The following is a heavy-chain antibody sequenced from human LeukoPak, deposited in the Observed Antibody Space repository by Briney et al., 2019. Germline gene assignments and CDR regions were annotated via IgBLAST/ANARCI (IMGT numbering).Heavy chain of an antibody. Sequence: TGGPLRLSCVASGFTFSNYGMHWVRQAPGKGLEWVAFTRYDGSVKFYADSVKGRFTISRDNSKNTLYLQINSLRAEDTAMYYCAKAPHSTEYYFGYWGQGTLVTVSS. D-gene: IGHD2/OR15-2a*01. CDR2: TRYDGSVK. CDR3: AKAPHSTEYYFGY. CDR1: GFTFSNYG. J-gene: IGHJ4*02. V-gene: IGHV3-30*02.